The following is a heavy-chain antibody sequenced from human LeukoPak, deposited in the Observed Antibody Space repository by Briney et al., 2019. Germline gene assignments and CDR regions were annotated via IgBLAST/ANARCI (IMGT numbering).Heavy chain of an antibody. CDR2: ISAYNGNT. J-gene: IGHJ6*03. Sequence: GASVKVSCKASGYTFTSHGISWVRQAPGQGLEWMGWISAYNGNTNYAQKLQGRVTMTTDTSTSTAYMELRSLRSDDTAVYYCARTYSSSAGVNYYYMDVWGKGTTVTVSS. V-gene: IGHV1-18*01. CDR1: GYTFTSHG. D-gene: IGHD6-6*01. CDR3: ARTYSSSAGVNYYYMDV.